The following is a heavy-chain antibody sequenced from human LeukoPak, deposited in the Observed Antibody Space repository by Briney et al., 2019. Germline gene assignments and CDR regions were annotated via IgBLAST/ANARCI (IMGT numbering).Heavy chain of an antibody. CDR1: GFTFSSYS. V-gene: IGHV3-48*02. Sequence: GGSLRLSCAASGFTFSSYSMNWVRQAPGKGLEWVSYISSSGSTIYYADSVKGRFTISRDNAENSLYLQMNSLRDEDTAVYYCVRDRSGWYGNWFDPWGQGTLVTVSS. CDR2: ISSSGSTI. D-gene: IGHD6-19*01. CDR3: VRDRSGWYGNWFDP. J-gene: IGHJ5*02.